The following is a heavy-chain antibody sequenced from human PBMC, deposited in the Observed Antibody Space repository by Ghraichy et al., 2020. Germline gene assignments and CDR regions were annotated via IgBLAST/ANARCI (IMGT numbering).Heavy chain of an antibody. Sequence: SVKVSCKASGGTFSSYAISWVRQAPGQGLEWMGRIIPILGIANYAQKFQGRVTITADKSTSTAYMELSSLRSEDTAVYYCARQYYYYSSVYYFDYWGQGTLVTVSS. D-gene: IGHD3-22*01. V-gene: IGHV1-69*04. J-gene: IGHJ4*02. CDR2: IIPILGIA. CDR1: GGTFSSYA. CDR3: ARQYYYYSSVYYFDY.